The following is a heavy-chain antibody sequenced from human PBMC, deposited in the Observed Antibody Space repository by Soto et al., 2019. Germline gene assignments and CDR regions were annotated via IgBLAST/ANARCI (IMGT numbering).Heavy chain of an antibody. CDR3: ARDIVRYSSSSAPVY. CDR2: ISSSSSYI. V-gene: IGHV3-21*05. Sequence: PGGSLRLSCEASGFTFSNYGINWVRQAPGKGLEWVSHISSSSSYIYYADSVKGRFTISRDNAKNSLYLQMNSLRAEVTAVYYCARDIVRYSSSSAPVYWGQGTLVTVSS. D-gene: IGHD6-6*01. J-gene: IGHJ4*02. CDR1: GFTFSNYG.